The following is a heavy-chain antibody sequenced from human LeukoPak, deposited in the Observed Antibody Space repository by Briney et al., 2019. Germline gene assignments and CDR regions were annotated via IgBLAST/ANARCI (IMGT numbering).Heavy chain of an antibody. CDR2: IYHSGST. CDR3: ARSQYYDFWSGSTGDAFDI. V-gene: IGHV4-30-2*01. Sequence: SQTLSLTCAVSGGSISSGGYSWSWIRQPPGQGLEWIGYIYHSGSTYYNPSLKSRVTISVDRSKNQFSLKLSSVTAADTAVYYCARSQYYDFWSGSTGDAFDIWGQGTMVTVSS. J-gene: IGHJ3*02. CDR1: GGSISSGGYS. D-gene: IGHD3-3*01.